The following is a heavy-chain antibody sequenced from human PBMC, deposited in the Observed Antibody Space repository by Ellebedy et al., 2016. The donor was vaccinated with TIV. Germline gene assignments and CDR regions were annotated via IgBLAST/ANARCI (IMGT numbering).Heavy chain of an antibody. J-gene: IGHJ5*02. CDR2: INPNSGGT. Sequence: ASVKVSXXASGYTFTGYYMHWVRQAPGQGLEWMGWINPNSGGTNYAQKFQGRVTMTRDTSISTAYMELSRLRSDDTAVYYCARVSSGWLSRGVWFDPWGQGTLVTVSS. D-gene: IGHD6-19*01. V-gene: IGHV1-2*02. CDR1: GYTFTGYY. CDR3: ARVSSGWLSRGVWFDP.